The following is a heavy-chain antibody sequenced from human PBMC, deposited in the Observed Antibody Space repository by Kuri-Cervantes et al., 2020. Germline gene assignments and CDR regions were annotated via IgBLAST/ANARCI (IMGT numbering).Heavy chain of an antibody. D-gene: IGHD2-15*01. CDR1: GGSFSGYY. Sequence: GSLRLSCAVYGGSFSGYYWSWIRQPPGKGLEWIGEIDRRGSTNYNPSLKSRVTASVDTSKNQFSLKLSSVTAADTAVYYCARGGYCSGGSCYDDAFDIWGQGTMVTVSS. CDR3: ARGGYCSGGSCYDDAFDI. CDR2: IDRRGST. V-gene: IGHV4-34*01. J-gene: IGHJ3*02.